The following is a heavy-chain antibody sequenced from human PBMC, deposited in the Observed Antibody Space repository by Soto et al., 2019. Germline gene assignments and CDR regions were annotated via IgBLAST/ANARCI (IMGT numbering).Heavy chain of an antibody. CDR3: AKPKGADIHFDP. CDR1: GFAFSRDG. V-gene: IGHV3-30*18. CDR2: ISCDGSDK. Sequence: QVQLVESGGGVVQPGKSLRLSCAAAGFAFSRDGMHWVRQAPGKGLEWVAVISCDGSDKYYADSVKGRFTISRDNSKNTVDLQMNSLRPEDTAIYYCAKPKGADIHFDPWGQGTPVTVSS. J-gene: IGHJ5*02. D-gene: IGHD3-9*01.